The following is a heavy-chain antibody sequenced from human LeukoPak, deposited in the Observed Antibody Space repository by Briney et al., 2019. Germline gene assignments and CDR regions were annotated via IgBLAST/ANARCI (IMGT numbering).Heavy chain of an antibody. J-gene: IGHJ6*03. CDR2: ISSSSSLI. D-gene: IGHD1-1*01. Sequence: GGSLRLSCAASGFTFTTYWMNWVRQAPGKGLEWVAYISSSSSLIYYAGSVKGRFTVSRDSAKRSLYLQMNSLRAEDTAVYYCARDGNRDGDMDVWGKGTTVTVSS. CDR3: ARDGNRDGDMDV. CDR1: GFTFTTYW. V-gene: IGHV3-48*01.